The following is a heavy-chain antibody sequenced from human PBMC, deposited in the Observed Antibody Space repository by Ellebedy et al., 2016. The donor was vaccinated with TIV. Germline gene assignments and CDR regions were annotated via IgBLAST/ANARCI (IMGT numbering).Heavy chain of an antibody. J-gene: IGHJ4*02. CDR1: GASISNYY. Sequence: SETLSLTCTVSGASISNYYWSWIRQPAGKGLEWIGRIYTSGNTNSNPSFESRVTISVDTSKNQFSLKLSSVTAADTAVYYCARDLLTGRTLPHYWGQGTLVTVSS. CDR3: ARDLLTGRTLPHY. CDR2: IYTSGNT. D-gene: IGHD3-10*01. V-gene: IGHV4-4*07.